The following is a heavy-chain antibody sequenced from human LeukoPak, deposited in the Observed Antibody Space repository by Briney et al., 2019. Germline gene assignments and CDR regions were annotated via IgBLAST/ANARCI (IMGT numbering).Heavy chain of an antibody. CDR3: ATEPSGLCYNFDC. CDR2: ISSRGDTI. D-gene: IGHD5-24*01. Sequence: GVSLRLSCAASGFTFSSYKMHWVRQAPGRGLEWVSYISSRGDTIFHADSVKGRFTTSRDNAKNSLYLQMNSLRVEDTAIYYCATEPSGLCYNFDCWGQGTLVTVSS. V-gene: IGHV3-48*03. J-gene: IGHJ4*02. CDR1: GFTFSSYK.